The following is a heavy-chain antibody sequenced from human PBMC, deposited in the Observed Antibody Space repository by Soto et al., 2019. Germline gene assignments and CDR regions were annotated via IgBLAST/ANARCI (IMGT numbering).Heavy chain of an antibody. J-gene: IGHJ3*02. CDR3: TTGYYDSSGYDAFDI. Sequence: GGSLRLSCAASGFTFSNAWMSWVRQAPGKGLEWVGRIKSKTDGGTTDYAAPVKGRFTISRDDSKNTLYLQMNSLKTEDTAVYYCTTGYYDSSGYDAFDIWGQGTMVTVSS. D-gene: IGHD3-22*01. V-gene: IGHV3-15*01. CDR1: GFTFSNAW. CDR2: IKSKTDGGTT.